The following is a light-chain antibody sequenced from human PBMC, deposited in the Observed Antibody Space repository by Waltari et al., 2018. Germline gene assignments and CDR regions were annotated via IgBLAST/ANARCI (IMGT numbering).Light chain of an antibody. Sequence: QSALTQPASVSGSPGQSITISCTGTTSDVGGYNYVPWYQQHPGKAPKVIIYDVTNRPSGVSNRFSGSKSANTASLTISGLQAEDEADYYCCSYTTISTWVFGGGTKVTVL. CDR1: TSDVGGYNY. V-gene: IGLV2-14*03. CDR3: CSYTTISTWV. J-gene: IGLJ3*02. CDR2: DVT.